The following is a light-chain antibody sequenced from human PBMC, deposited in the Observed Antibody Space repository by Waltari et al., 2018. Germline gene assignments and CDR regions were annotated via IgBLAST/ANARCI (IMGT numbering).Light chain of an antibody. CDR2: GVN. CDR3: SSYAAYNTVI. Sequence: QSTLPQPASASGSLGQSIPISCIGTSGDVGNYNLVSWYQQHPGKAPKFMIYGVNKRPSGVSNRFSGSKSGNTASLTISGLQGEDEAIYFCSSYAAYNTVIFGGGTKVTVL. J-gene: IGLJ2*01. CDR1: SGDVGNYNL. V-gene: IGLV2-23*02.